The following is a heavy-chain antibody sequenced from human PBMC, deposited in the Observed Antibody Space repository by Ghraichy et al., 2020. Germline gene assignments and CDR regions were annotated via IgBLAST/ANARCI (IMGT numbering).Heavy chain of an antibody. J-gene: IGHJ4*02. CDR1: GGSIRSSSYY. CDR3: ARSRYSGYEPYYFDY. D-gene: IGHD5-12*01. Sequence: SETLSLTCTVSGGSIRSSSYYWGWIRQPPGKGLEWIGSIYYSGSTYYNPSLKSRVTISVDTSKNQFSLKLSSVTAADTAVYYCARSRYSGYEPYYFDYWGQGTLVTVSS. CDR2: IYYSGST. V-gene: IGHV4-39*01.